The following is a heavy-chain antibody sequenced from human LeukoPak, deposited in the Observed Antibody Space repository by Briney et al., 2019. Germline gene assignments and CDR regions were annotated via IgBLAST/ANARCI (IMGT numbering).Heavy chain of an antibody. V-gene: IGHV3-48*04. Sequence: GGSLRLSCAASGFSFSTCSMNWVRQAPGKGLEWVSFIHPESSPIHYADSVKGRFTISRDNAKNSLYLQMNSLRAEDTAVYYCAREIPSSFCSSTRCSQYYFDYWGQGTLVTVSS. J-gene: IGHJ4*02. D-gene: IGHD2-2*01. CDR3: AREIPSSFCSSTRCSQYYFDY. CDR2: IHPESSPI. CDR1: GFSFSTCS.